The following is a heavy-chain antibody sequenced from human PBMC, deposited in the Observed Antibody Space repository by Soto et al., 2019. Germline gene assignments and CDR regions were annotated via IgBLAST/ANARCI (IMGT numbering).Heavy chain of an antibody. J-gene: IGHJ5*02. Sequence: ASVKVSCKASGYTFTSYAMHWVRQAPGQRLEWMGWINAGNGNTKYSQKFQDRVTITRDTSASTAYMELSSLRSEDTAVYYCARGVAGPLHWFDPWGQGTLVTVSS. CDR1: GYTFTSYA. CDR2: INAGNGNT. D-gene: IGHD6-19*01. V-gene: IGHV1-3*01. CDR3: ARGVAGPLHWFDP.